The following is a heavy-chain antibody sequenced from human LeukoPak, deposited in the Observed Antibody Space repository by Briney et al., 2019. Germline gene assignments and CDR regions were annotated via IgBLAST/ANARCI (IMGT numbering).Heavy chain of an antibody. J-gene: IGHJ3*02. V-gene: IGHV1-24*01. CDR1: GYTLTELS. CDR3: ATGKRSNDAFDI. CDR2: FDPGDAET. D-gene: IGHD1-1*01. Sequence: ASVKASCKVSGYTLTELSMHWVRQAPGKGLEWMGNFDPGDAETIYAQKFQGRLTMTEDRSTDTAYMELSSLRPEDTAVYYCATGKRSNDAFDIWGQGTLVTVSS.